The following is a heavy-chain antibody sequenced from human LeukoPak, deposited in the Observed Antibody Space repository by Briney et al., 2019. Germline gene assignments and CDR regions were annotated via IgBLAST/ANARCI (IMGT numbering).Heavy chain of an antibody. CDR1: GFTFSRHW. J-gene: IGHJ4*02. Sequence: GGSLRLSCATSGFTFSRHWMTWVRQAPGKGLEWVANIKHDGSEKNYVDSVKGRFTISRDNAKNSLYLQMNSLRAEDTAVYYCATPLDYYDRSDSHQGGDWGQGTLVTVSS. V-gene: IGHV3-7*03. CDR2: IKHDGSEK. D-gene: IGHD3-22*01. CDR3: ATPLDYYDRSDSHQGGD.